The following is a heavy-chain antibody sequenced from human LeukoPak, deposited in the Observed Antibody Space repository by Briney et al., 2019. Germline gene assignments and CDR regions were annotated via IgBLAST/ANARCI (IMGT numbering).Heavy chain of an antibody. CDR3: AKGTPSYCSGGSCYSDYFDY. V-gene: IGHV3-74*01. D-gene: IGHD2-15*01. CDR1: GFTLSSHW. J-gene: IGHJ4*02. CDR2: INSDGSST. Sequence: GGSLRLSCAASGFTLSSHWMHWVRQVPGKGLVWVSRINSDGSSTNYADSVKGRFTISRDNAKNTLYLQMNSLRAEDTAVYYCAKGTPSYCSGGSCYSDYFDYWGQGTLVTVSS.